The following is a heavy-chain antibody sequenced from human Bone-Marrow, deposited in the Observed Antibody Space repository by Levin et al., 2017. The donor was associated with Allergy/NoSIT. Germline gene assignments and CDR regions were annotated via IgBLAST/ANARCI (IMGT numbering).Heavy chain of an antibody. CDR1: GYNLIELS. CDR3: AAGYVTGWYPPKY. V-gene: IGHV1-24*01. CDR2: FDSEDGET. Sequence: RASVKVSCKISGYNLIELSMRWVRQAPGKGLEWMGGFDSEDGETVYAQNLQGRLMMTEDTSTDTAYMELSSLRSEDTAVYFCAAGYVTGWYPPKYWGQGTLVTVSS. D-gene: IGHD6-19*01. J-gene: IGHJ4*02.